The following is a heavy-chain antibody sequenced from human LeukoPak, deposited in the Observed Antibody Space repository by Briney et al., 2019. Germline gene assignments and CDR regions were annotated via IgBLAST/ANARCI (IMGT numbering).Heavy chain of an antibody. CDR3: AKPPPDSSSWLFDS. Sequence: GGSLRLSCAASGFTFSTYAMSWVRQAPGKGLEWVSTISANGGSTYYADSVKGRFTFSRDNSKNTLYLLMNSLRVEDTAVYYCAKPPPDSSSWLFDSWGQGTLVTVSS. J-gene: IGHJ4*02. V-gene: IGHV3-23*01. CDR1: GFTFSTYA. CDR2: ISANGGST. D-gene: IGHD6-13*01.